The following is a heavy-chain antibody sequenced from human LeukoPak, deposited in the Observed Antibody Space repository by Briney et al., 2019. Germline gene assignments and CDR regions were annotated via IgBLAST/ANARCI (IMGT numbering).Heavy chain of an antibody. J-gene: IGHJ4*02. CDR3: AKSKRRGTHPVGGGPFLDY. Sequence: AGGSLRLSCAASGFTVSSNYMSWVRLAPGKGLEWVSAISGSGGSTYYADSVKGRFTISRDNSKNTLYLQMNSLRAEDTAVYYCAKSKRRGTHPVGGGPFLDYWGQGTLVTVSS. CDR2: ISGSGGST. D-gene: IGHD1-26*01. CDR1: GFTVSSNY. V-gene: IGHV3-23*01.